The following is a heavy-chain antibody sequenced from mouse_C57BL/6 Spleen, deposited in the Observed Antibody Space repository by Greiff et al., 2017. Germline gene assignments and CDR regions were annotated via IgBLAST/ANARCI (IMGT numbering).Heavy chain of an antibody. CDR3: ARYGSSYVTFDY. CDR2: ISNLAYSI. D-gene: IGHD1-1*01. V-gene: IGHV5-15*01. J-gene: IGHJ2*01. Sequence: VMLVESGGGLVQPGGSLKLSCAASGFTFSDYGMAWVRQAPRKGPEWVAFISNLAYSIYYADTVTGRFTISRENAKNTLYLEMSSLRSEDTAMYYCARYGSSYVTFDYWGQGTTLTVSS. CDR1: GFTFSDYG.